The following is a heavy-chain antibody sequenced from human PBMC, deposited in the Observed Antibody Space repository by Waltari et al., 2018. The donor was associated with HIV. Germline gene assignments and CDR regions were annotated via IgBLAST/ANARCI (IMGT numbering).Heavy chain of an antibody. CDR2: ISHFGAT. V-gene: IGHV4-38-2*02. CDR1: GSSISSAYN. J-gene: IGHJ4*02. CDR3: ARDPALTRVTGYDF. Sequence: QVQLQESGPGLVRPSETLSLSCAVSGSSISSAYNWGWIRLPPGKGLEWIGSISHFGATYSSPSLNSRVTISLDTSNKQFSLTLNSVTAADTAVYYCARDPALTRVTGYDFWGQGILVTVSS. D-gene: IGHD4-17*01.